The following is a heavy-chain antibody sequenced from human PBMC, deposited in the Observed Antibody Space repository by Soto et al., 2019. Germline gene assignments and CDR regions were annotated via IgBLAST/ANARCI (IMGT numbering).Heavy chain of an antibody. V-gene: IGHV1-18*01. J-gene: IGHJ5*02. Sequence: ASVKVSCKASDYTFTSYGISWVRQAPGQRLEWMGWISAYNGNTNYAQKLQGRVTMTTDTSTSTAYMELRSLRSDDTAVYYCARGYCSSTSCYSFWFDPWGQGTLVTVSS. CDR2: ISAYNGNT. CDR1: DYTFTSYG. D-gene: IGHD2-2*01. CDR3: ARGYCSSTSCYSFWFDP.